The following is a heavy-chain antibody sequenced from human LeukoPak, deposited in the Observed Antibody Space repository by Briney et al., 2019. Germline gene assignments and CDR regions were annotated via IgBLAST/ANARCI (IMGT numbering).Heavy chain of an antibody. V-gene: IGHV3-21*01. CDR1: GFIFSTYN. CDR3: ARDQVGGYYDSSGDNWFDP. D-gene: IGHD3-22*01. Sequence: PGGSLRLSCAASGFIFSTYNMNWVRQAPGKGLEWVSSISSSSSYIYYADSVKGRFTISRDNAKNSLYLQMNSLRAEDTAVYYCARDQVGGYYDSSGDNWFDPWGQGTLVTVSS. J-gene: IGHJ5*02. CDR2: ISSSSSYI.